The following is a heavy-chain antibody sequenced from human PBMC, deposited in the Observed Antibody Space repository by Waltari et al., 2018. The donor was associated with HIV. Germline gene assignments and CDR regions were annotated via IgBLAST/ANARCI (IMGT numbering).Heavy chain of an antibody. CDR3: ARDSATNLGELSSYYFDY. CDR2: IYYSGST. Sequence: QLQLQESGPGLVKPSETLSLTCTVSGGSISSSSYYWGWIRQPPGKGLEWIGSIYYSGSTYYNPSLKSRVTISVDTSKNQFSLKLSSVTAADTAMYYCARDSATNLGELSSYYFDYWGQGTLVTVSS. J-gene: IGHJ4*02. D-gene: IGHD3-16*02. CDR1: GGSISSSSYY. V-gene: IGHV4-39*07.